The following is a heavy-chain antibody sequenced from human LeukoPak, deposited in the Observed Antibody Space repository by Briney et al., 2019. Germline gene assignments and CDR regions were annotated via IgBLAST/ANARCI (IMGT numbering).Heavy chain of an antibody. CDR2: ISYDVSNK. CDR3: ARVRGITIFGVVISYYYYGMDV. J-gene: IGHJ6*02. Sequence: GRSLRLSCAASGFTFSSYAIHWVRQAPGKGLEWVAVISYDVSNKYYADSVKGRFTISRDNSKNTLYLQMNSLRAEDTAVYYCARVRGITIFGVVISYYYYGMDVWGQGTTVTVSS. D-gene: IGHD3-3*01. CDR1: GFTFSSYA. V-gene: IGHV3-30-3*01.